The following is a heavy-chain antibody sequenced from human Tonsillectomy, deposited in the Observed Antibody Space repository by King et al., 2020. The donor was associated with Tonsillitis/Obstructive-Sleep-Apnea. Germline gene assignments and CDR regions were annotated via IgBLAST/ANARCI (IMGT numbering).Heavy chain of an antibody. CDR3: AKEGGVVPAAPTAYFDY. J-gene: IGHJ4*02. D-gene: IGHD2-2*01. V-gene: IGHV3-9*01. Sequence: VQLVESGGGLVQPGRSLRLSCAASGFTFDDYAMHWVRQAPGKGLEWVSGIRWNSTTVGYADSVKGRFTISRDNAKNSLYLQMNSLRAEDTALYNCAKEGGVVPAAPTAYFDYWGQGILVTVSS. CDR2: IRWNSTTV. CDR1: GFTFDDYA.